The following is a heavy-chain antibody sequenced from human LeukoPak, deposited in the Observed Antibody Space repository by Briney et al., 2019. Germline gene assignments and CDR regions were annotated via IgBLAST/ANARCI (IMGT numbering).Heavy chain of an antibody. D-gene: IGHD6-13*01. V-gene: IGHV1-69*13. CDR2: IIPIFGTA. CDR3: ARGKAAAVNYYFDY. J-gene: IGHJ4*02. CDR1: GGTFSSYA. Sequence: ASVKVSCKASGGTFSSYAISWVRQAPGQGLEWMGGIIPIFGTANYAQKFQGRVTITADESTSTAYMELSSLRSEDTAVYYCARGKAAAVNYYFDYWGQGTLVTVSS.